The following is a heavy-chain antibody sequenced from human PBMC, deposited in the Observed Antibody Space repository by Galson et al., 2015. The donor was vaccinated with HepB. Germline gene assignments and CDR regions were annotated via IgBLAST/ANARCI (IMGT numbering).Heavy chain of an antibody. J-gene: IGHJ6*02. Sequence: SLRLSCAASAFTFSDAWMSWVRQAPGKGLEWVGRIKSKTDGGTTDFAAPVQGRSTISRDESKNTVYLQMNSLKTEDTAVYFCTTEQWRYYYGMDVWGQGTTVTVSS. CDR2: IKSKTDGGTT. D-gene: IGHD6-19*01. CDR1: AFTFSDAW. CDR3: TTEQWRYYYGMDV. V-gene: IGHV3-15*01.